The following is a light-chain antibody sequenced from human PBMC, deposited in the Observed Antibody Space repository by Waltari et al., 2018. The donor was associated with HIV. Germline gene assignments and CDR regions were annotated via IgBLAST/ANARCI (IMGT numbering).Light chain of an antibody. CDR3: SSYAGSNNVI. CDR2: AVS. CDR1: SSDVGGYNY. J-gene: IGLJ2*01. Sequence: QSALTQSPSASGSPGQSVTISCTGTSSDVGGYNYVSWYQQHPGKAPKLMIYAVSKRPSGVPDRFSGSKSGNTASLTVSGLQAEDEAEYYCSSYAGSNNVIFGGGTKLTVL. V-gene: IGLV2-8*01.